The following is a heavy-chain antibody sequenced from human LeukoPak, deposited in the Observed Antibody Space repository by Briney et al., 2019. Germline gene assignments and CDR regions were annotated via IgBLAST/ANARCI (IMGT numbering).Heavy chain of an antibody. J-gene: IGHJ4*02. CDR3: AKGVNYYDSSGYYPYYFDY. CDR2: ISGSGGST. V-gene: IGHV3-23*01. Sequence: GRSLRLSCAASGFTFSSYAMHWVRQAPGKGLEWVSAISGSGGSTYYADSVKGRFTISRDNSKNTLFLQMNSLRAEDTAVYYCAKGVNYYDSSGYYPYYFDYWGQGTLVTVSS. CDR1: GFTFSSYA. D-gene: IGHD3-22*01.